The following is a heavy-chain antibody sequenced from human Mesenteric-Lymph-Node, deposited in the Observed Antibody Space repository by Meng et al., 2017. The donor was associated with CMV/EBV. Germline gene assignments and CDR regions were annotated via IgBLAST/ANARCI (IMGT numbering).Heavy chain of an antibody. V-gene: IGHV1-69*04. CDR2: IIPILGIA. Sequence: SVKVSCKASGYTFTSYGISWVRQAPGQGLEWMGRIIPILGIANYAQKFQGRVTITADKSTSTAYMELSSLRSEDTAVYYCARDTGLYSSSSSDYWGQGTLVTVSS. J-gene: IGHJ4*02. D-gene: IGHD6-6*01. CDR1: GYTFTSYG. CDR3: ARDTGLYSSSSSDY.